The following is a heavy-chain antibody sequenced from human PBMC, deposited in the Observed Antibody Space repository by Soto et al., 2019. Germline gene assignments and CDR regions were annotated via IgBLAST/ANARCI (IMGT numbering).Heavy chain of an antibody. CDR2: INPNNGGT. J-gene: IGHJ4*02. CDR3: ARDPSPDFWSGYYDY. Sequence: HLVQSGAEVKQPGASVKVSCKASGYTFKDYFLHWVRQAPGQGLEWMGWINPNNGGTDYAQKFQRSVTMTRDTSISTAYMEVSGLRSGDTAVYYCARDPSPDFWSGYYDYWGQGTLITVSS. V-gene: IGHV1-2*02. D-gene: IGHD3-3*01. CDR1: GYTFKDYF.